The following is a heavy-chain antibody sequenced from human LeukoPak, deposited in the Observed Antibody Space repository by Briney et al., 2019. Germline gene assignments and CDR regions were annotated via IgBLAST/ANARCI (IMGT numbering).Heavy chain of an antibody. CDR3: AKDGVAGTVWGYYGMDV. Sequence: GGSLRLSCAASGFTFDDYGMSWVRQAPGKGLEWVSGINWNGGSTGYADSVKGRFTISRDNAKNSLYLQMNSLRAEDTAVYYCAKDGVAGTVWGYYGMDVWGQGTTVTVSS. CDR1: GFTFDDYG. CDR2: INWNGGST. V-gene: IGHV3-20*04. D-gene: IGHD6-19*01. J-gene: IGHJ6*02.